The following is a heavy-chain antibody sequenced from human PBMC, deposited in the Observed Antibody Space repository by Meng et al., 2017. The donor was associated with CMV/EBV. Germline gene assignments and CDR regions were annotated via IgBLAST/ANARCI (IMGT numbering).Heavy chain of an antibody. CDR2: MNPNSGNT. V-gene: IGHV1-8*03. D-gene: IGHD6-19*01. Sequence: ASVKVSCKASGYTFTSYDINWVRQATGQGLEWMGWMNPNSGNTGYAQKFQGRVTTTRNTSISTAYMELSSLRSEDTAVYYCARRGSSGWPYYYYGMDVWGQGTTVTVSS. J-gene: IGHJ6*02. CDR3: ARRGSSGWPYYYYGMDV. CDR1: GYTFTSYD.